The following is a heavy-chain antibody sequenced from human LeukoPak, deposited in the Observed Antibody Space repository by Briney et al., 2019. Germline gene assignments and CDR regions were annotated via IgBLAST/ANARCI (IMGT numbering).Heavy chain of an antibody. Sequence: PGGTLRPSCAASGFTFSIYGMSWVRQAPGRELEWVSAISGSGGSTDYADSVKVRFTISRDNSKNTLYLQMNSLRAEDTAVYYCAKDGYYDSSAYYYVRYFDLWGRGTLVTVSS. CDR1: GFTFSIYG. V-gene: IGHV3-23*01. CDR3: AKDGYYDSSAYYYVRYFDL. CDR2: ISGSGGST. J-gene: IGHJ2*01. D-gene: IGHD3-22*01.